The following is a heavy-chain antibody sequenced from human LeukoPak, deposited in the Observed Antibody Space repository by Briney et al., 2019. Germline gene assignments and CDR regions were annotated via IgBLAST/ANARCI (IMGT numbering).Heavy chain of an antibody. CDR3: ARETPGGYRSTSWFDP. V-gene: IGHV4-38-2*02. Sequence: SETLSLTCTVSGYSISSGYYWGWIRQPPGKGLEWIGSIYHSGSTYYNPSLKSRVTISVDTSKNQFSLKLISVTAADTAVYYCARETPGGYRSTSWFDPWGQGTLVTVSS. CDR2: IYHSGST. D-gene: IGHD6-13*01. CDR1: GYSISSGYY. J-gene: IGHJ5*02.